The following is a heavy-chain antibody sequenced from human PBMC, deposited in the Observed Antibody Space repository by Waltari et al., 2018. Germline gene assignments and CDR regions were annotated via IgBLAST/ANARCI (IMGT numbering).Heavy chain of an antibody. J-gene: IGHJ6*02. CDR2: SNAGNGNT. CDR1: GYTFTSYA. D-gene: IGHD3-3*01. Sequence: QVQLVQSGAEVKKPGASVTVSCKASGYTFTSYAMHWVRQAPGQRLGWMGWSNAGNGNTKYSQKFQGRVTITRDTSASTAYMELSSLRSEDTAVYYCAREGAFTIFGVVRGYYGMDVWGQGTTVTVSS. CDR3: AREGAFTIFGVVRGYYGMDV. V-gene: IGHV1-3*01.